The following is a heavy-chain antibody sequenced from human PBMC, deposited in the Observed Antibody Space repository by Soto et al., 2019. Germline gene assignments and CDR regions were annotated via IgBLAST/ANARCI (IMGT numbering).Heavy chain of an antibody. CDR3: AKGTYYDFWSGPNTPYYYGMDV. D-gene: IGHD3-3*01. J-gene: IGHJ6*02. CDR1: GFTFSNYE. Sequence: PGGSLRLSCAASGFTFSNYEMNWVRQAPGKGLEWVSYISSSGSTIFYADSVKGRFTISRDNSKNTLYLQMNSLRAEDTAVYYCAKGTYYDFWSGPNTPYYYGMDVWGQGTTVTVSS. V-gene: IGHV3-48*03. CDR2: ISSSGSTI.